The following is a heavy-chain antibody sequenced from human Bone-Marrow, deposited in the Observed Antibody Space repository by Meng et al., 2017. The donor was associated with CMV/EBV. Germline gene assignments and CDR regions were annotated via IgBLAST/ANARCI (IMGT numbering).Heavy chain of an antibody. V-gene: IGHV3-53*01. Sequence: GESLKISCAASGFTVSSNYMSWVRQAPGKGLEWVSVIYSGGSTYYADSVKGRFTISRDNSKNTLYLQMNSLRAEDTAAYYCARERKIAVAGTYYYYGMDVWGQGTTVTVSS. CDR2: IYSGGST. J-gene: IGHJ6*02. CDR3: ARERKIAVAGTYYYYGMDV. D-gene: IGHD6-19*01. CDR1: GFTVSSNY.